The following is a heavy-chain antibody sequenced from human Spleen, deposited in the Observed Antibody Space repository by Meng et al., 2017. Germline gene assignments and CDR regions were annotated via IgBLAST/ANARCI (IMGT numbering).Heavy chain of an antibody. J-gene: IGHJ4*02. D-gene: IGHD4-17*01. CDR1: GGTFSSYA. V-gene: IGHV1-69*01. CDR3: ARGMATVTLGNY. CDR2: INPIFGTA. Sequence: VQLVQWGAEVMKPGSSVKVSCKVSGGTFSSYAISWVRQAPGQGLEWIGGINPIFGTANYAQKFQGRVTITADESTSTAYMELSSLRSEDTAVHYCARGMATVTLGNYWGQGTLVTVSS.